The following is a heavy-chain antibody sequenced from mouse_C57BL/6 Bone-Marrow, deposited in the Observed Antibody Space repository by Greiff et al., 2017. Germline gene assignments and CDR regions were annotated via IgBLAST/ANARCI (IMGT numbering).Heavy chain of an antibody. CDR2: IDPEDGDT. V-gene: IGHV14-1*01. CDR1: GFNIKDYY. D-gene: IGHD2-12*01. CDR3: TTDYSYYANY. J-gene: IGHJ2*01. Sequence: EVQLQQSGAELVRPGASVKLSCTASGFNIKDYYMHWVKQRPEQGLEWIGRIDPEDGDTEYAPKFQGKATMTADTSSNPAYLQLSSLTSEDTAVYYCTTDYSYYANYWGQGTTLTVSS.